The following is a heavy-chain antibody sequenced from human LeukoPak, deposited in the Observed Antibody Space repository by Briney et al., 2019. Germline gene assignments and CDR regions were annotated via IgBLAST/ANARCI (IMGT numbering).Heavy chain of an antibody. CDR2: INYRGST. Sequence: PSETLSLTCTVSNASISSNTYYRAWIRQPPGKGLEYIGSINYRGSTYYNPSLKSRVTLSVDTSKNQFSLKLNSVTAADTAVYYCARGITMATISDYWGQGTLVTVSS. CDR3: ARGITMATISDY. J-gene: IGHJ4*02. CDR1: NASISSNTYY. D-gene: IGHD5-24*01. V-gene: IGHV4-39*07.